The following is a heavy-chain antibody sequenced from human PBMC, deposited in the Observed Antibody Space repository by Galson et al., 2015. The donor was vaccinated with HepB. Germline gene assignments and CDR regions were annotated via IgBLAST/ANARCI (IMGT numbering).Heavy chain of an antibody. CDR3: ARLYCSSTSCSRAYYYYYMDV. V-gene: IGHV1-2*04. Sequence: SVKVSCKASGYTFTGYYMHWVRQAPGQGLEWMGWINPNSGGTNYAQKFQGWVTMTRDKSISTAYLQWSSLKASDTAMYYCARLYCSSTSCSRAYYYYYMDVWGKGTTVTVSS. D-gene: IGHD2-2*01. CDR2: INPNSGGT. J-gene: IGHJ6*03. CDR1: GYTFTGYY.